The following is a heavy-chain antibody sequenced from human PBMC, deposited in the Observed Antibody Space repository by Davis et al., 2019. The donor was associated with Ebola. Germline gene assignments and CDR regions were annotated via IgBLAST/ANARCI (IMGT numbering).Heavy chain of an antibody. CDR2: INHSGDT. J-gene: IGHJ6*03. Sequence: SETLSLTCAVYGGSFSGTYWTWIRQPPGKGLEWIGEINHSGDTNYNPSLKSRVTISVDTSKNQFSLKLRSVTASDSAVYFCGRRGGDYCSGADCHSSHYSYYMDVWGKGTPVTVSS. CDR3: GRRGGDYCSGADCHSSHYSYYMDV. V-gene: IGHV4-34*01. D-gene: IGHD2-15*01. CDR1: GGSFSGTY.